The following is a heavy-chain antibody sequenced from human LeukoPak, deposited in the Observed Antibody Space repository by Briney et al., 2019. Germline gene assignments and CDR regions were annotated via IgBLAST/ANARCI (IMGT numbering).Heavy chain of an antibody. Sequence: PGGSLRPSCGASGFTFRNHGMSWVRQAPGKGLEWVSGISGRGTTTYYADSVQGRFTTSRDNSKNTLYLQLNSLRAEDTAVYYCAKHDYDSTGRPYYFNSWGQGTLVTVSS. CDR1: GFTFRNHG. D-gene: IGHD3-22*01. CDR2: ISGRGTTT. CDR3: AKHDYDSTGRPYYFNS. V-gene: IGHV3-23*01. J-gene: IGHJ4*02.